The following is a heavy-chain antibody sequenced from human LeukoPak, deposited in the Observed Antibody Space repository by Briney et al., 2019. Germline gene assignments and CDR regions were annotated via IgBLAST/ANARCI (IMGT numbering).Heavy chain of an antibody. V-gene: IGHV4-39*02. CDR3: ARESITMIDHYFDY. CDR1: GVSISSSNSY. Sequence: SETLSLTCTVSGVSISSSNSYWGWIRQPPGKGLERIGSIYYSGNTYYNASLKSQVSISIDTSKNQFSLRLTSVTAADTAVYYCARESITMIDHYFDYWGQGTLVTVSS. CDR2: IYYSGNT. D-gene: IGHD3-22*01. J-gene: IGHJ4*02.